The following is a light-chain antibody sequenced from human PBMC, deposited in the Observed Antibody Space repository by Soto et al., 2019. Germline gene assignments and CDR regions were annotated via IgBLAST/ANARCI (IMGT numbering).Light chain of an antibody. J-gene: IGKJ4*01. Sequence: DIQMTQSPSSLSASVGDRVTITCRASQGINFYLAWYQQKPGKAPKFLIHSASTLQSGVPSRFAGSRSGTDFTLTINSLQPEDVATYFCQQSDSAPLTFGGGTKVDIK. V-gene: IGKV1-27*01. CDR1: QGINFY. CDR2: SAS. CDR3: QQSDSAPLT.